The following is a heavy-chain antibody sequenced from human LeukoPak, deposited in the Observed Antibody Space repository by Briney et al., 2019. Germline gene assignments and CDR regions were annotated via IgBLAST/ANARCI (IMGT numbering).Heavy chain of an antibody. D-gene: IGHD1-26*01. CDR2: IYYSGST. V-gene: IGHV4-59*12. CDR1: GGSISTYY. Sequence: PSETLSLTCTVSGGSISTYYWNWIRQPPGKGLEWIGYIYYSGSTYYNPSLKSRVTISVDTSKNQFSLKLSSVTAADTAVYYCAREDSYYYFDYWGQGTLVTVSS. CDR3: AREDSYYYFDY. J-gene: IGHJ4*02.